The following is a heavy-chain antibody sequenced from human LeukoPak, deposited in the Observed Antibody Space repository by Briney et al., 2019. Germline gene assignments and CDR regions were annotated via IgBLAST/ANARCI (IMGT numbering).Heavy chain of an antibody. V-gene: IGHV1-46*01. CDR2: INPSGGST. CDR3: ARDWTIGSWYRRTLANWFDP. J-gene: IGHJ5*02. CDR1: GYTFTSYY. D-gene: IGHD6-13*01. Sequence: ASVKVSCKASGYTFTSYYMHWVRQAPGQGLEWMGIINPSGGSTSYAQKFQGRVTMTRDTSTSTVYMELSSLRSEDTAVYYCARDWTIGSWYRRTLANWFDPWGQGTLVTVSS.